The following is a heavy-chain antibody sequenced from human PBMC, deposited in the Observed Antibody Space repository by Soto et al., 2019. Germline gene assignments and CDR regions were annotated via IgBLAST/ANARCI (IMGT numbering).Heavy chain of an antibody. Sequence: GGSLRLSCAASGFTFSSFEMNWVRQAPGKGLEWVSHISYSGSPIYYADSVKGRFTISRDNAKNSLYLQMNSLRAEDTAVYYWARLYGDYLVDVFVIGGKGTMVPVSS. CDR3: ARLYGDYLVDVFVI. J-gene: IGHJ3*02. D-gene: IGHD4-17*01. CDR2: ISYSGSPI. V-gene: IGHV3-48*03. CDR1: GFTFSSFE.